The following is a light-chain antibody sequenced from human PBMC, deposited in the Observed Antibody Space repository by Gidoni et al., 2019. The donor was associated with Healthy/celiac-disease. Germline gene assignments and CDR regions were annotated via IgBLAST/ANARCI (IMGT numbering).Light chain of an antibody. CDR2: GNS. CDR3: QSYDSSLSGSGV. CDR1: SSNIGAGYD. Sequence: HSVLPQPPSVSGAPGPRVTISCTGSSSNIGAGYDVHWYQQLPGTAPKLLIYGNSNRPSGVPDRFSGSKSGTSASLAITGLQAEDEADYYCQSYDSSLSGSGVFGGGTKLTVL. J-gene: IGLJ3*02. V-gene: IGLV1-40*01.